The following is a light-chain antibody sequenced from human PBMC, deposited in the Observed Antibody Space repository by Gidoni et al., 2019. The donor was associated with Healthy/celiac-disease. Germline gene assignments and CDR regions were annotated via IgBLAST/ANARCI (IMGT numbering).Light chain of an antibody. CDR2: GAS. CDR3: QQYNNWWT. CDR1: QSVSSN. Sequence: EIVMTQSPATLSVSPGERATLSCRASQSVSSNLAWYQQTPGQAPRLLIYGASTRATGIPARFSGSGSGTAFTLTISSLQSEDFAVYYCQQYNNWWTFGQGTKVKIK. V-gene: IGKV3-15*01. J-gene: IGKJ1*01.